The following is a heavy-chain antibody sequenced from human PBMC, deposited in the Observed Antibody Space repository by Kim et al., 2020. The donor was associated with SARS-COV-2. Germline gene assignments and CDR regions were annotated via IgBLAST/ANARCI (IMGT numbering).Heavy chain of an antibody. D-gene: IGHD2-15*01. Sequence: VRGRFTISRDNAKNSLYLQMNSLRAEDTAVYYCARDSHCSGGSCDGWFDPWGQGTLVTVSS. J-gene: IGHJ5*02. CDR3: ARDSHCSGGSCDGWFDP. V-gene: IGHV3-48*03.